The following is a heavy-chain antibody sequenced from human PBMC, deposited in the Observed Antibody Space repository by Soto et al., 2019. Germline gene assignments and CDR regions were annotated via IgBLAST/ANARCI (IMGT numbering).Heavy chain of an antibody. Sequence: GESLKISCQSSGYSFSTYWIGWVRQMPGKGLEWMRIIFPADSDTRYSPSFQGQVTISADKSTSTAYLHWSSLKASDTAMYYCATPYGAFDYWGQGTLVTVSS. CDR1: GYSFSTYW. D-gene: IGHD4-17*01. V-gene: IGHV5-51*01. CDR2: IFPADSDT. CDR3: ATPYGAFDY. J-gene: IGHJ4*02.